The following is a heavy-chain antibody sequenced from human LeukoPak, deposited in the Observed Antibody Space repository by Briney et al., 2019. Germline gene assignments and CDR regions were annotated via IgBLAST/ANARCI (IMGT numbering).Heavy chain of an antibody. CDR2: IYSGGST. CDR1: GFTVSSNY. CDR3: ARVTNAAFDI. D-gene: IGHD4-11*01. V-gene: IGHV3-53*01. Sequence: PGGSLRLSRAASGFTVSSNYMSWVRKAPGKGLEWVSVIYSGGSTYYADSVKGRLTISRDNSKNTLYLQMNSLRAEDTAVYYCARVTNAAFDIWGQGTMVTVSS. J-gene: IGHJ3*02.